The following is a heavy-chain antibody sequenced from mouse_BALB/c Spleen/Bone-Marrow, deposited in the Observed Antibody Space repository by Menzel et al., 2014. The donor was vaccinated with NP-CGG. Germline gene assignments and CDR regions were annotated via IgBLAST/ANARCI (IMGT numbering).Heavy chain of an antibody. V-gene: IGHV1-18*01. J-gene: IGHJ4*01. CDR1: GYTFTEYT. D-gene: IGHD1-2*01. Sequence: EVQLQQSGPELVKPGASVKISCKTSGYTFTEYTMHWVKQSHGKSLEWIGGINPNNGGTSYNQKFKGKATLTVDKSSSTTYMEHRSLTSEDSAVYYCARKDYGYNYAMDYWGQGTSVTVSS. CDR3: ARKDYGYNYAMDY. CDR2: INPNNGGT.